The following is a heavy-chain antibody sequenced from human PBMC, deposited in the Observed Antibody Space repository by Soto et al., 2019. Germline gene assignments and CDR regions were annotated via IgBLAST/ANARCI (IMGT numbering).Heavy chain of an antibody. CDR3: ARDLRWFGELDY. D-gene: IGHD3-10*01. J-gene: IGHJ4*02. CDR1: GGTFSSYT. Sequence: SVKVSCKASGGTFSSYTISWVRQAPGQGLEWMGRIIPILGIANYAQKFQGRVTITTDKSTSTAYMELSSLRSEDTAVYYCARDLRWFGELDYWGQGTLVTVSS. CDR2: IIPILGIA. V-gene: IGHV1-69*04.